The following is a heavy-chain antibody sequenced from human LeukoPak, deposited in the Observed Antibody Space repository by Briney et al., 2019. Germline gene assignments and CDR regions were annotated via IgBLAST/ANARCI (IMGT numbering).Heavy chain of an antibody. D-gene: IGHD2-15*01. CDR1: GFSLSGYW. CDR2: NNGDGSTT. Sequence: GGSLRLSCVASGFSLSGYWMYWVRQVPGKGLMYISRNNGDGSTTNYADVVKGRFTMSRDNVKNTLYLQMNSLRVEDTAVYYCARDPRNVGLAPWGQGTLVTASS. J-gene: IGHJ5*02. V-gene: IGHV3-74*01. CDR3: ARDPRNVGLAP.